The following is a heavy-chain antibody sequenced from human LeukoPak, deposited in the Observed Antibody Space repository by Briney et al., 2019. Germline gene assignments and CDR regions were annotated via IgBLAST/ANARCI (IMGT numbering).Heavy chain of an antibody. J-gene: IGHJ3*02. CDR2: IYYSGST. CDR1: GGSISSGDYY. D-gene: IGHD5-24*01. Sequence: SQTLSLTCTVSGGSISSGDYYWSWIRQPPGKGLEWIGYIYYSGSTYYNPPLKSRVTISLDTSKNHFSPSLTSVTAADTAVYYCARVLEPLGAFDIWGQGTMVTVSS. CDR3: ARVLEPLGAFDI. V-gene: IGHV4-30-4*01.